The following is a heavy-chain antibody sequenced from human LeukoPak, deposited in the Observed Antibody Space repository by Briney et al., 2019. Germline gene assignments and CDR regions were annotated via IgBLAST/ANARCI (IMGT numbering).Heavy chain of an antibody. J-gene: IGHJ6*02. CDR2: MNQDGSAK. Sequence: GGSLRLSCAASGFTFSDSWMSWVRQAPGRGLEWVANMNQDGSAKGYVDSVKGRFTISRDNARNSLYLQMSSLRPEDTAVYYCATYTHWVSGDVWGQGTTVTVSS. D-gene: IGHD3-16*01. CDR3: ATYTHWVSGDV. CDR1: GFTFSDSW. V-gene: IGHV3-7*01.